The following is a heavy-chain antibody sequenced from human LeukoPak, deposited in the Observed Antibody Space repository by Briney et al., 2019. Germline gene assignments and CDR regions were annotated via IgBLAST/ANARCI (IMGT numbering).Heavy chain of an antibody. V-gene: IGHV4-34*01. J-gene: IGHJ2*01. CDR1: GGSFSGYY. CDR2: INHSGST. Sequence: SETLSLTCAVYGGSFSGYYWSWIRQPPGKGLEWIGEINHSGSTNYNPSLKSRVTISVDTSKNQFSLKLSSVTAADTAVYYCAREPVPVYYYDSSGYSYWYFDLWGRGTLVTVSS. CDR3: AREPVPVYYYDSSGYSYWYFDL. D-gene: IGHD3-22*01.